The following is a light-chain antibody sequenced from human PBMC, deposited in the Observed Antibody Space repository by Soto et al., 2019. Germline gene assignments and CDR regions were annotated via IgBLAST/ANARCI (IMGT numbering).Light chain of an antibody. Sequence: ETMMTQSPDTLSVSLGERATLSCRASQSLRSSLAWYQQKPGQAPRLLIYDASTRATGIPARFSGSGSGTDFTLTISGLQSEDFEVYYCQQYNNWPQTFGQATKVEIK. V-gene: IGKV3-15*01. J-gene: IGKJ1*01. CDR1: QSLRSS. CDR3: QQYNNWPQT. CDR2: DAS.